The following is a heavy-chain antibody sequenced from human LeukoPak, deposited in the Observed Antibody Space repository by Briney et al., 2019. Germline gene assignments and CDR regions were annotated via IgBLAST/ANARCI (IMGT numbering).Heavy chain of an antibody. J-gene: IGHJ3*02. CDR1: GGSVSSSIYY. V-gene: IGHV4-61*01. CDR3: ARCARYCGGDCYPDGFDI. CDR2: IHYSGST. Sequence: SETLSLTCTVSGGSVSSSIYYWSWIRQPPGKGLEWIGYIHYSGSTNHNSSLKSRVTISVDTSKNQFFLRLTSVTAADTAVYYCARCARYCGGDCYPDGFDIWGQGTMVTVSS. D-gene: IGHD2-21*02.